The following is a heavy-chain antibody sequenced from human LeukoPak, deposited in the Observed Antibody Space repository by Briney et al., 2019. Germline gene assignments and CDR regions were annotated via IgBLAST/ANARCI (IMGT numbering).Heavy chain of an antibody. CDR2: INPSGGST. Sequence: ASVKVSCKASGYTFTSYYMHWARQAPGQGLEWMGIINPSGGSTTYAQKFQGRVTMTRDTSTSTVYMELSSLRSEDTAVYYCARERRIVGATTSYYFDYWGRGTLVTVSS. J-gene: IGHJ4*02. V-gene: IGHV1-46*01. CDR1: GYTFTSYY. CDR3: ARERRIVGATTSYYFDY. D-gene: IGHD1-26*01.